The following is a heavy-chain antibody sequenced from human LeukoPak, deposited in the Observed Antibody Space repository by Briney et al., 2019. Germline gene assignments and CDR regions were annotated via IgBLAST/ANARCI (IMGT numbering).Heavy chain of an antibody. D-gene: IGHD2-15*01. CDR2: ISYDGSNK. V-gene: IGHV3-30*19. Sequence: TGGSLRLSCGASGFTFNTFGMQWVRQAPGKGLEWVAVISYDGSNKYYADSVKGRFTISRDNSKNTLYLQMNSLRAEDTAVYYCARVADDYWGQGTLVTVSS. CDR3: ARVADDY. CDR1: GFTFNTFG. J-gene: IGHJ4*02.